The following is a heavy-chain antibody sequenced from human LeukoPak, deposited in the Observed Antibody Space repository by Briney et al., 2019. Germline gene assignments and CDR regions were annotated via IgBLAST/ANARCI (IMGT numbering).Heavy chain of an antibody. CDR3: ASNVRYCSSTSCYTVRY. D-gene: IGHD2-2*02. Sequence: SETLSLTCAVYGGSFSGYYWSWIRQPPGKGLEWIGEINHSGSTNYNPSLKSRVTISVDTSKNQFSLKLSSVTAADTAVYYCASNVRYCSSTSCYTVRYWGQGTLVTVSS. J-gene: IGHJ4*02. CDR1: GGSFSGYY. V-gene: IGHV4-34*01. CDR2: INHSGST.